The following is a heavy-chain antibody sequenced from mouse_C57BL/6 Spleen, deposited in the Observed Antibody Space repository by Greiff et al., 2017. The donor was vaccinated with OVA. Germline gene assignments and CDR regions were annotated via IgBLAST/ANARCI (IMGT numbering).Heavy chain of an antibody. J-gene: IGHJ2*01. Sequence: EVMVVESGGGLVKPGGSLKLSCAASGFTFSDYGMHWVRQAPEKGLEWVAYISSGSSTIYYADTVKGRFTISRDNAKNTLFLQMTSLRSEDTAMYYCARDLMVTFDYWGQGTTLTVSS. CDR3: ARDLMVTFDY. CDR2: ISSGSSTI. V-gene: IGHV5-17*01. CDR1: GFTFSDYG. D-gene: IGHD2-2*01.